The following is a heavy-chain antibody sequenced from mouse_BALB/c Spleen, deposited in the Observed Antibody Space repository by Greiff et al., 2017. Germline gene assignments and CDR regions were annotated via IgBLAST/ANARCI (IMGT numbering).Heavy chain of an antibody. J-gene: IGHJ4*01. CDR2: IRSKSNNYAT. CDR1: GFTFNTYA. V-gene: IGHV10-1*02. CDR3: VGGNYDDYAMDY. Sequence: EVKLMESGGGLVQPKGSLKLSCAASGFTFNTYAMNWVRQAPGKGLEWVARIRSKSNNYATYYADSVKDRFTISRDDSQSMLYLQMNNLKTEDTAMYYCVGGNYDDYAMDYWGQGTSVTVSS. D-gene: IGHD2-1*01.